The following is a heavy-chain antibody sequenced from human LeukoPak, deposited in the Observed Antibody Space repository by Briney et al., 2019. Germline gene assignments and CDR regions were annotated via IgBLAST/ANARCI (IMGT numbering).Heavy chain of an antibody. CDR1: GGSISSYY. D-gene: IGHD2-2*02. J-gene: IGHJ5*02. V-gene: IGHV4-4*09. CDR2: INTSGST. CDR3: ARALDIVVVPAAIGWFDP. Sequence: SETLSLTCTVSGGSISSYYWSWIRQPPGKGLEWIGYINTSGSTNYNPSLKSRVTISVDTSKNQFSLKLSSVTAADTAVYYCARALDIVVVPAAIGWFDPWGQGTLVTVSS.